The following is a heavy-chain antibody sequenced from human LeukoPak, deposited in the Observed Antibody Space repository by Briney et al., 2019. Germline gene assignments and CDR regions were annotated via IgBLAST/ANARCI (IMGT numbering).Heavy chain of an antibody. V-gene: IGHV3-21*01. J-gene: IGHJ4*02. Sequence: PGGSLRLSCAASEFTFSSYNMNWVRQAPGKGLEWVSSISSSSSYIYYADSVKGRFTISRDNAKNSLYLQMNSLRAEDTAVYYCARADWDTAMIDYWGQGTLVTVSS. CDR3: ARADWDTAMIDY. D-gene: IGHD5-18*01. CDR2: ISSSSSYI. CDR1: EFTFSSYN.